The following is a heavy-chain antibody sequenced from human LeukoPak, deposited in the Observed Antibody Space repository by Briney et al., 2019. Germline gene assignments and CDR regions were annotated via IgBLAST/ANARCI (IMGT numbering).Heavy chain of an antibody. V-gene: IGHV5-51*01. CDR2: IYPGDSDT. CDR1: GYSFTCYW. CDR3: ARHGYSSGQFDY. D-gene: IGHD6-19*01. Sequence: GASLKISCKGSGYSFTCYWIGWVRQMPGKGLGWMGIIYPGDSDTRYSPSFQGQVTISADKSISTAYLQWSRLKASDTAVYYCARHGYSSGQFDYWGQGTLVTVSS. J-gene: IGHJ4*02.